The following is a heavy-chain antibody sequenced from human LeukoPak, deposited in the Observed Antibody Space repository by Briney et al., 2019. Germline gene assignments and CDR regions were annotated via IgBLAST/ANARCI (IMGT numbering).Heavy chain of an antibody. CDR2: ISGSGSST. CDR3: ARVPQSPYSTSWFDYYFDY. CDR1: GFTFSTYA. V-gene: IGHV3-23*01. J-gene: IGHJ4*02. Sequence: PGGSLRLSCAASGFTFSTYAMSWVRQAPGKVLEWVSAISGSGSSTYYADSVRGRFTISRDNSKNTLYLQMDSLRAEDTAVYYCARVPQSPYSTSWFDYYFDYWGQGTLVTVSS. D-gene: IGHD6-13*01.